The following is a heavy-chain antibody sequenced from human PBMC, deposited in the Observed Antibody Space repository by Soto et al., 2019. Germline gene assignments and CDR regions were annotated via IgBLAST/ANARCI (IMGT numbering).Heavy chain of an antibody. V-gene: IGHV1-69*08. CDR1: GGTFSSYT. Sequence: QVQLVQSGAEVKKPGSSVKVSCKASGGTFSSYTISWVRQAPGQGLEWMGRIIPILGIANYAQKFQGRVTITADKSTSTAYMELSSLRSEVTAVYYCARDLATVTTYGSFDLWGRGTLVTVSS. D-gene: IGHD4-17*01. CDR3: ARDLATVTTYGSFDL. J-gene: IGHJ2*01. CDR2: IIPILGIA.